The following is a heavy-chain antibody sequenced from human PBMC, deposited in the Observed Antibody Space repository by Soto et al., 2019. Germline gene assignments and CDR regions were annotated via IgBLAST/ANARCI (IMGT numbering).Heavy chain of an antibody. V-gene: IGHV4-59*01. CDR3: ARRYGGNFDY. D-gene: IGHD1-26*01. CDR2: IYYSGST. J-gene: IGHJ4*02. CDR1: GGSISSYY. Sequence: QVQLQESGPGLVKPSETLSLTCTVSGGSISSYYWSWIRQPPGKGLEWIGYIYYSGSTNYNPSLNSRVSISVDTSKNQFSLKLSSVTAADTAVYSCARRYGGNFDYWGQGTLVTVSS.